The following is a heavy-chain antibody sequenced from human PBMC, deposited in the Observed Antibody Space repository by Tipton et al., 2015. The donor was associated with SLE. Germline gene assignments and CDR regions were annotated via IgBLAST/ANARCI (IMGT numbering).Heavy chain of an antibody. Sequence: GSLRLSCAASGFTFSSYAMHWVRQAPGKGLEYVSAISSNGGSTYYANSVKGRFTISRANSKNTLYLQMGSLRAEDMAVYYCAREGDSSSWLGYYYYMDVWGKGTTVTISS. V-gene: IGHV3-64*01. J-gene: IGHJ6*03. CDR3: AREGDSSSWLGYYYYMDV. D-gene: IGHD6-13*01. CDR1: GFTFSSYA. CDR2: ISSNGGST.